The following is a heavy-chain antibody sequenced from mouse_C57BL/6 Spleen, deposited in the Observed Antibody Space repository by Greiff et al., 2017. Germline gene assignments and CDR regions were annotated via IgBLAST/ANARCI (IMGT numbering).Heavy chain of an antibody. CDR2: IDPSDSYT. CDR1: GYTFTSYW. J-gene: IGHJ4*01. V-gene: IGHV1-59*01. D-gene: IGHD2-3*01. CDR3: ARRIYDGYYAAMDY. Sequence: QVQLQQPGAELVRPGTSVKLSCKASGYTFTSYWMHWVKQRPGQGLEWIGVIDPSDSYTNYNQKFKGKATLTVDTSSSTAYMQLSSLTSEDSAVYYCARRIYDGYYAAMDYWGQGTSVTVSS.